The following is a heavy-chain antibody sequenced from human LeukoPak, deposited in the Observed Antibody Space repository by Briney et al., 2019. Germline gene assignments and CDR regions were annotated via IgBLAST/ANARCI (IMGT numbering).Heavy chain of an antibody. D-gene: IGHD3-22*01. CDR3: ARGVGSGYTDY. CDR1: GDSISNYY. V-gene: IGHV4-59*01. Sequence: SETLSLTCTVSGDSISNYYWTWIRQPPGKGLEWIGFISYSGNTNYNPSLKSRVTISLDTSKNQFSLKLISVTAADTAVYYCARGVGSGYTDYWGQGALVTVSS. J-gene: IGHJ4*02. CDR2: ISYSGNT.